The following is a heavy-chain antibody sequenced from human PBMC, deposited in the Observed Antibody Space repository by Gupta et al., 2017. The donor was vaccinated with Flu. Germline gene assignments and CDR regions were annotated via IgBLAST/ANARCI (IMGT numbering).Heavy chain of an antibody. CDR1: LSTSGVG. CDR2: IYWDDEK. CDR3: AHTGSPDAFDI. J-gene: IGHJ3*02. V-gene: IGHV2-5*02. Sequence: LSTSGVGVGGIRQPPGKAMEWLAIIYWDDEKRYSPSLKSRLTITKDTTKNQVVITMTKMETVDTATYYGAHTGSPDAFDIGGQVTMVTVSS.